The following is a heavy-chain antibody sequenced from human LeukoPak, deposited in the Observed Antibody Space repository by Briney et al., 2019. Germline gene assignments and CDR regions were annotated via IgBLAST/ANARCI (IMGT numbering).Heavy chain of an antibody. Sequence: PGGSLRLSCAASGFTFSSYEMNWVRQAPGKGLEWVGRIKSKTDGGTTDYAAPVKGRFTISRDDSKNTLYLQMNSLKTEDTAVYYCTTPELELWGGFDYWGQGTLVTVSS. J-gene: IGHJ4*02. CDR3: TTPELELWGGFDY. D-gene: IGHD1-7*01. CDR2: IKSKTDGGTT. CDR1: GFTFSSYE. V-gene: IGHV3-15*01.